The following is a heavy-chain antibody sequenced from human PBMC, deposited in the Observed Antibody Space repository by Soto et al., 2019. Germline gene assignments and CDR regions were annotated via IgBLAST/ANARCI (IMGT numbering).Heavy chain of an antibody. Sequence: QVQLQESGPGLVKPSGTLSLTCAVSGDSISSGNWWSWVRQPPGKGLEWIGEIYHSGSTNQNPSLESRITISLDGSKNQFSLKLYSVTAADTAVYFCARARPSYGSGHYLDYWGQGILVSVSS. V-gene: IGHV4-4*02. CDR3: ARARPSYGSGHYLDY. J-gene: IGHJ4*02. CDR1: GDSISSGNW. CDR2: IYHSGST. D-gene: IGHD3-10*01.